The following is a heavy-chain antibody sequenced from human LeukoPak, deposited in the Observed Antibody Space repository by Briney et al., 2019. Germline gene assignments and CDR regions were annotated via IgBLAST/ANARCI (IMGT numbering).Heavy chain of an antibody. V-gene: IGHV3-23*01. CDR2: ISGSGGNT. D-gene: IGHD2-21*02. J-gene: IGHJ6*03. Sequence: GGSLRLSCAASGFTFSSFAMSWVRQAPGKGLEWVSGISGSGGNTYYADSLKGRSTISRDNSKNTLYLQMNSLRAEDTAVYYCAKRGGLPPLDYYYYYMDVWGKGTTVTVSS. CDR1: GFTFSSFA. CDR3: AKRGGLPPLDYYYYYMDV.